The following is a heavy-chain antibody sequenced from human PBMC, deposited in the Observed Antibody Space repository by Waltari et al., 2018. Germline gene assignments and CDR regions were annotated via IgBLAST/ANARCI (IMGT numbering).Heavy chain of an antibody. CDR1: GGTFSSYA. CDR3: ATGGGLTTTYAFDI. V-gene: IGHV1-69-2*01. D-gene: IGHD1-1*01. Sequence: VQLVQSGAEVKKPGSSVKVSCKASGGTFSSYAISWVRQAPGQGLEWMGRVDPEDGETIYAEKFQGRVTITADTSTDTAYMELSSLRSEDTAVYYCATGGGLTTTYAFDIWGQGTMVTVSS. J-gene: IGHJ3*02. CDR2: VDPEDGET.